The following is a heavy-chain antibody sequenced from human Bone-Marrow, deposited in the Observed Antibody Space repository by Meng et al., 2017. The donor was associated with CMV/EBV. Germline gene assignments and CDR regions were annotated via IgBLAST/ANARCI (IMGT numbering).Heavy chain of an antibody. CDR2: INPNSGGT. Sequence: ASVKVSCKASGYTFTGYYMHWVRQAPGQGLEWMGWINPNSGGTNYAQKFQGRVTMTRDTSISTAYMELSRLRSDDTAVYYCARDGKVYGAKYYYYGMDVWGQGTTVTVSS. D-gene: IGHD4-17*01. J-gene: IGHJ6*02. CDR3: ARDGKVYGAKYYYYGMDV. CDR1: GYTFTGYY. V-gene: IGHV1-2*02.